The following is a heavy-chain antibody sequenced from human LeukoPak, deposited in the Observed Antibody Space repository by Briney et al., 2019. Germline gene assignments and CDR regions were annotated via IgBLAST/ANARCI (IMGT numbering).Heavy chain of an antibody. Sequence: SETLSLTCTVSGGSISSYYWSWIRQPPGKGLEWIGYIYYSGSTNYNPSLKSRVTISVDTSKNQFSLKLGSVTAADTAVYYCARPTSIAAQFGYWGQGTLVTVSS. CDR3: ARPTSIAAQFGY. CDR1: GGSISSYY. D-gene: IGHD6-6*01. CDR2: IYYSGST. V-gene: IGHV4-59*08. J-gene: IGHJ4*02.